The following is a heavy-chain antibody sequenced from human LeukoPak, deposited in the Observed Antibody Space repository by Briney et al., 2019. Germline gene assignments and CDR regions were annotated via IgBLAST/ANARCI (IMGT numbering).Heavy chain of an antibody. D-gene: IGHD2-15*01. J-gene: IGHJ5*02. CDR1: GFIFSDYW. V-gene: IGHV3-7*01. CDR2: IQHDGSDK. CDR3: VRLVAASHWFDP. Sequence: PGGSLRLSCAASGFIFSDYWMTWVRQAPAKGLEWVANIQHDGSDKYYVDSVKGRFTISRDNAKNSLYLQMNNLRVEDTAVYYCVRLVAASHWFDPWGQGTLVTVSS.